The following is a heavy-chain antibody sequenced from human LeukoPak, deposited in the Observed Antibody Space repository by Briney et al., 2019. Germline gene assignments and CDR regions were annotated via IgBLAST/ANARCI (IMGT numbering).Heavy chain of an antibody. CDR3: ARVVLWDIVVVPAARDAFDI. CDR2: IYSGGST. V-gene: IGHV3-53*01. D-gene: IGHD2-2*01. J-gene: IGHJ3*02. CDR1: GFTVSSNY. Sequence: GGSLRLSCAASGFTVSSNYMSWVRQAPGKGLEWVSVIYSGGSTYYADSVKGRFTISRDNSKNTLYLQMNSLRAEDTAVYYCARVVLWDIVVVPAARDAFDIWGQGTMVTVSS.